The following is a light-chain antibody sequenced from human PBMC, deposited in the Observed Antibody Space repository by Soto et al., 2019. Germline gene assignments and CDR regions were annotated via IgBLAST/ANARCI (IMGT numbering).Light chain of an antibody. CDR1: QSIYRW. J-gene: IGKJ2*01. V-gene: IGKV1-5*03. CDR3: QQYNSYSYT. CDR2: KAS. Sequence: DIQMTQSPSTLSASVGDRVTITCRASQSIYRWLAWYQQKPGKAPKLLIYKASSLESGVPSRFSGSGSGTEFTLTISSLQPDDFATYYCQQYNSYSYTFGQGTKLEIK.